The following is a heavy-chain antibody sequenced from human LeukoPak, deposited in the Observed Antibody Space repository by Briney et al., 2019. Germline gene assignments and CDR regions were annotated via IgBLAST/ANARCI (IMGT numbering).Heavy chain of an antibody. Sequence: SETLSLTCTVSGGSISSYYWSWIRQPPGKGLEWIGYIYYSGSTNYNPSLKSRVTISVDTSKNQFSLKLSSVTAADTAVYHCARAHAYYYDWDWGQGTLVTVSS. CDR2: IYYSGST. J-gene: IGHJ4*02. CDR3: ARAHAYYYDWD. D-gene: IGHD3-22*01. V-gene: IGHV4-59*01. CDR1: GGSISSYY.